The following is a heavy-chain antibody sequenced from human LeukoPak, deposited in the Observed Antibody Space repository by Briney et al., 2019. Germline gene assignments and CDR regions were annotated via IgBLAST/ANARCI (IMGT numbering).Heavy chain of an antibody. D-gene: IGHD2-2*02. CDR2: MNPNSGNT. CDR1: GYTFTSYG. V-gene: IGHV1-8*03. Sequence: ASVKVSCKASGYTFTSYGINWVRQATGQGLEWMGWMNPNSGNTGYAQKFQGRVTITRNTSISTAYMELSSLRSEGTAVYYCARAVLYCSSTSCYSSVVWFDPWGQGTLVTVSS. J-gene: IGHJ5*02. CDR3: ARAVLYCSSTSCYSSVVWFDP.